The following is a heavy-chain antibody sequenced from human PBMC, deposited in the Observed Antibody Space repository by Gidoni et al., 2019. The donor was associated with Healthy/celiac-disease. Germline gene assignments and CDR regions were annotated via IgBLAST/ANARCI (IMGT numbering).Heavy chain of an antibody. D-gene: IGHD3-10*01. CDR3: ARELRVYYYYYMDV. CDR2: ISYDGSNK. V-gene: IGHV3-30-3*01. CDR1: GFTFSSYA. J-gene: IGHJ6*03. Sequence: QVQLVESGGGVVQPGRSLRLSCAASGFTFSSYAMHWVRQAPGKGLEWVAVISYDGSNKYYADSVKGRFTISRDNSKNTLYLQMNSLRAEDTAVYYCARELRVYYYYYMDVWGKGTTVTVSS.